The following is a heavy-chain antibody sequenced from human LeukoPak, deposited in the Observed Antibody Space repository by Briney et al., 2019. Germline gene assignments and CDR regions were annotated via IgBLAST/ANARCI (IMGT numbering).Heavy chain of an antibody. CDR1: GGSVSSGSYY. J-gene: IGHJ5*02. V-gene: IGHV4-61*01. CDR3: ARGPSTVSVWFDP. Sequence: SETLSLTCTVSGGSVSSGSYYWSWIRQLPGKGLEWIGYIYYSGNTNYNPSLKNRVTISVDTSKNQFSLRLSSVTAADTAVYFCARGPSTVSVWFDPWGQGTLVTVSS. CDR2: IYYSGNT. D-gene: IGHD4-11*01.